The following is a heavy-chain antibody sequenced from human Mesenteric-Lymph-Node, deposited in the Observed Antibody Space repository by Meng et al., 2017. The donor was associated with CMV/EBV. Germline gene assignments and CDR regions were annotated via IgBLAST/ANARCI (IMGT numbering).Heavy chain of an antibody. V-gene: IGHV4-30-4*08. D-gene: IGHD2-2*01. CDR1: GGSVSSGSYY. Sequence: SETLSLTCTVSGGSVSSGSYYWSWVRQPPGKGLEWIGYVYHGGNTHYNSSLESRVAISVDPSKNQFSLKLSSVTAADTAVYYCARVDCSGTSCFKGLDGDFDYWGQGTLVTVSS. CDR3: ARVDCSGTSCFKGLDGDFDY. J-gene: IGHJ4*02. CDR2: VYHGGNT.